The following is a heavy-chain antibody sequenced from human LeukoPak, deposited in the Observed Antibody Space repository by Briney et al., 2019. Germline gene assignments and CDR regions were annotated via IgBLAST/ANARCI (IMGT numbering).Heavy chain of an antibody. CDR3: TREYSSGWPFDF. V-gene: IGHV3-73*01. D-gene: IGHD6-19*01. CDR2: IRSKADTYAT. J-gene: IGHJ4*02. CDR1: GFTFSDSA. Sequence: GGSLKLSCAASGFTFSDSAIHWVRQATGKGLEWVGRIRSKADTYATTYGASLKGRFTISRDDSRNRAYLQMSSLRTEDTAVYYCTREYSSGWPFDFWGQGTLVPVSS.